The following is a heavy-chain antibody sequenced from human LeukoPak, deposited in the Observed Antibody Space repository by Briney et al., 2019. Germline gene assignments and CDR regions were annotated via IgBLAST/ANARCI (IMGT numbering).Heavy chain of an antibody. D-gene: IGHD1-1*01. Sequence: GGSLRLSCAASGFTFSSYWMSWVRQAPGKGLEWVANTKQDGSEKYYVDSVEGRFTISRDNAKNLLYLQMNSLRAEDTAVYYCASVKGYAFDIWGQGTMVIVSS. CDR3: ASVKGYAFDI. CDR2: TKQDGSEK. J-gene: IGHJ3*02. V-gene: IGHV3-7*01. CDR1: GFTFSSYW.